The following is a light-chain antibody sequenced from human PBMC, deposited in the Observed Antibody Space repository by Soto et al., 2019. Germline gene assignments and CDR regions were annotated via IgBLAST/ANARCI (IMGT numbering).Light chain of an antibody. V-gene: IGKV1-39*01. J-gene: IGKJ1*01. Sequence: DIQMTQSPSSLSASVGDRVTITCRASQSISSYLNWYQQKPGKAPKLLIYAASSLQSGVPSRFSGSGSGTDFTLTISRLQPEDFATYYCQQSYRLRTFGQGTKVEIK. CDR2: AAS. CDR3: QQSYRLRT. CDR1: QSISSY.